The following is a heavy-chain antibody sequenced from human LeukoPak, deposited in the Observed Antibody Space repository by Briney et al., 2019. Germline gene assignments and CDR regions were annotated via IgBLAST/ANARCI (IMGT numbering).Heavy chain of an antibody. CDR1: GFTFSSYA. V-gene: IGHV3-30*04. D-gene: IGHD6-13*01. CDR2: ISYDGSNK. J-gene: IGHJ4*02. Sequence: GGSLRLSCAASGFTFSSYAMHWVRQAPGKGLERVAVISYDGSNKYYADSVKGRFTISRDNSKNTLYLQMNSLRAEDTAVYYCARWAPYSSSWYFDYWGQGTLVTVSS. CDR3: ARWAPYSSSWYFDY.